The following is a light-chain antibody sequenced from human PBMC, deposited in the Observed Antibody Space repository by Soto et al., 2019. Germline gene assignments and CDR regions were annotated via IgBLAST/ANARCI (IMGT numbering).Light chain of an antibody. CDR2: DAS. Sequence: EIGLTQSPGTLSLSPGERATLSCRASQSVRSSYLAWYQQKPGQAPRLLIYDASSRATGIPDRFSGSGSGTDFTLTSSRLEAEDVAVYYCQQYGSSPTFGQGPKVEIK. CDR3: QQYGSSPT. J-gene: IGKJ1*01. CDR1: QSVRSSY. V-gene: IGKV3-20*01.